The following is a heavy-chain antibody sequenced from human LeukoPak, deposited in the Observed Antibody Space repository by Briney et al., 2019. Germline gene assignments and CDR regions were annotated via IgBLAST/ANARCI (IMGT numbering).Heavy chain of an antibody. Sequence: GGSLRLSCAASGFTFSSYAMSWVRQAPGKGLEWVSAISGSGGSTYYADSVKGRFTISRDNSKNTLYLQMNSLRAEDTAVYYCAKDLESMPITIFGVVIQNDYWGQGTLVTVSS. J-gene: IGHJ4*02. D-gene: IGHD3-3*01. V-gene: IGHV3-23*01. CDR2: ISGSGGST. CDR1: GFTFSSYA. CDR3: AKDLESMPITIFGVVIQNDY.